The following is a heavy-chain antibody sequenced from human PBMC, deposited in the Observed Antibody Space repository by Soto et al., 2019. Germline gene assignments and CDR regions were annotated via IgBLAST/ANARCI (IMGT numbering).Heavy chain of an antibody. J-gene: IGHJ5*02. CDR2: INPNSGNT. D-gene: IGHD2-2*01. CDR3: ARGFSSATLNRFDP. CDR1: GYTFTGYY. V-gene: IGHV1-2*04. Sequence: ASVKVSCKASGYTFTGYYMHWVRQAPGQGLEWMGWINPNSGNTNYAQKFQGWVTMTRNTAISTAYMELRSLRSDDTAVYYCARGFSSATLNRFDPWGQGTLVTVSS.